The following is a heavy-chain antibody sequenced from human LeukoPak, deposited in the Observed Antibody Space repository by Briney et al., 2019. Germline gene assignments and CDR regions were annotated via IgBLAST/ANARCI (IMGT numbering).Heavy chain of an antibody. J-gene: IGHJ4*02. Sequence: GGSLRLSCAASGFTVSSNYMSWVRQAPGKGLEWVSVIHSGGSTYYADSVKGRFTISRDNSKNTLYLQMNSLRAEDTAVYYCARRGAHCTNGVCHPLYYFDYWGQGTLVTVSS. CDR3: ARRGAHCTNGVCHPLYYFDY. CDR2: IHSGGST. D-gene: IGHD2-8*01. CDR1: GFTVSSNY. V-gene: IGHV3-53*01.